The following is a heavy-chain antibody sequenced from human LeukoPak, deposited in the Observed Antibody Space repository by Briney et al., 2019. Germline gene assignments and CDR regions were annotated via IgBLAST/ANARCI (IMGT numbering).Heavy chain of an antibody. CDR2: ISYDGSNK. Sequence: ERSLRLSCAASGFTFSSYGMHWVRQAPGKGLEWVAVISYDGSNKYYADSVKGRFTISRDNSKNTLYLQMSSLRAEDTAVYYCAKDMLVYYDSSGYYFDYYFYYMDVWGKGTTVTISS. J-gene: IGHJ6*03. V-gene: IGHV3-30*18. CDR1: GFTFSSYG. D-gene: IGHD3-22*01. CDR3: AKDMLVYYDSSGYYFDYYFYYMDV.